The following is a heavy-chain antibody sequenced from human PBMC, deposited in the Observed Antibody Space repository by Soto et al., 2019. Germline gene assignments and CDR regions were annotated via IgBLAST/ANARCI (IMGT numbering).Heavy chain of an antibody. V-gene: IGHV4-39*02. CDR1: GGSISSRTYY. CDR3: ARDLRNHLYCSSTSCYVGP. D-gene: IGHD2-2*01. CDR2: YSYTGST. Sequence: TSETLSLTCTVSGGSISSRTYYWGWIRQPPGKGLEWIGSYSYTGSTYYSPTLKSRVTISVDTSKNHFSLTLSSVTAADTAVYYCARDLRNHLYCSSTSCYVGPWGQGTLVTVSS. J-gene: IGHJ5*02.